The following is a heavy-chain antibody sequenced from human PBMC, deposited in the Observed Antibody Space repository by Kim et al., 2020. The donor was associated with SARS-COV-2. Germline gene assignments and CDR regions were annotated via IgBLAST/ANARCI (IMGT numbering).Heavy chain of an antibody. CDR1: GFTFSSYA. Sequence: GGSLRLSCAASGFTFSSYAMHWVRQAPGKGLEWVAVISYDGSNKYYADSVKGRFTISRDNSKNTLYLQMNSLRAEDTAVYYCARDGSSWYLDYWGQGTLVTVSS. J-gene: IGHJ4*02. CDR3: ARDGSSWYLDY. D-gene: IGHD6-13*01. V-gene: IGHV3-30*04. CDR2: ISYDGSNK.